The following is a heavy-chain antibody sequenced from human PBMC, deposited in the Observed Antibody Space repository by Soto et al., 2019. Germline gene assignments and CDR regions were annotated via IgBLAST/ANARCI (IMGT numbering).Heavy chain of an antibody. V-gene: IGHV2-5*02. CDR3: AHHPYYGLGSYSFDD. J-gene: IGHJ4*02. CDR2: IYWDDDK. D-gene: IGHD3-10*01. Sequence: QITLKESGPTLVRPTQTLTLTCTFSGFSLTTSGVGVGWIRQPPGKALEWLAVIYWDDDKRYSSSLKSRLTLTQAPSKNQVVLTMTNMDPVDTATYYCAHHPYYGLGSYSFDDWGQGTLVTVSS. CDR1: GFSLTTSGVG.